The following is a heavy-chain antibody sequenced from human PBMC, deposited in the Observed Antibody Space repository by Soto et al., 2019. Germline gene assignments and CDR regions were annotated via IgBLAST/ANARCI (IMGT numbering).Heavy chain of an antibody. CDR3: VRDKRTISGIFPGY. CDR1: GFSFSNYA. Sequence: HPGGSLRLSCAASGFSFSNYAMSWVRQAPGKGLEWVSAISGSGVTTYYADSVKGRFTISRDRSKNTVHLQMNNVRAEDTAVYYCVRDKRTISGIFPGYWGQGTQVTVSS. D-gene: IGHD1-1*01. J-gene: IGHJ4*02. V-gene: IGHV3-23*01. CDR2: ISGSGVTT.